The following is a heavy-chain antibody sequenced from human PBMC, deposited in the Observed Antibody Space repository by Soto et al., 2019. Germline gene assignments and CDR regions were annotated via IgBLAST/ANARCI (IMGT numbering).Heavy chain of an antibody. J-gene: IGHJ4*02. CDR2: VKQDGSEI. Sequence: PGGSLRLSCAASGFTFSNHWMTWVRQAPGKGLEWVASVKQDGSEIYYGDSVKGRFTISRDNAKNSLFLQLNSLRAEDTAMYYCARDPGISSGWYYFDDWGQGTLVTVSS. V-gene: IGHV3-7*05. D-gene: IGHD6-19*01. CDR1: GFTFSNHW. CDR3: ARDPGISSGWYYFDD.